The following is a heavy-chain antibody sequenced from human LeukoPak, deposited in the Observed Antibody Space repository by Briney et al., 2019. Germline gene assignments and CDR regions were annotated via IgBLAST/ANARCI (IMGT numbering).Heavy chain of an antibody. CDR3: ARPRYSSSAGGFDY. Sequence: GGSLRLSCAASGFTFSSYAMHWVRQAPGKGLEWVAVISYDGSNKYYADSVKGRFTISRDNPKNTLYLQMNSLRAEDTAVYYCARPRYSSSAGGFDYWGQGTLVTVSS. J-gene: IGHJ4*02. D-gene: IGHD6-6*01. CDR2: ISYDGSNK. V-gene: IGHV3-30-3*01. CDR1: GFTFSSYA.